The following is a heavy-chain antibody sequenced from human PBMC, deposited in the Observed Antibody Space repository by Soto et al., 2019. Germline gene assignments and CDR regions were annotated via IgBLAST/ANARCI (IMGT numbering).Heavy chain of an antibody. J-gene: IGHJ4*02. CDR3: AKFFSGSYYYGDYFDY. V-gene: IGHV3-23*01. CDR1: GFTFSSYA. CDR2: ISGSGGST. Sequence: HPGGSLRLSCAASGFTFSSYAMSWVRQAPGKGLEWVSAISGSGGSTYYADSVKGRFTISRDNSKNTLYLQMNSLRAEDTAVYYCAKFFSGSYYYGDYFDYWGQGTLVTVSS. D-gene: IGHD1-26*01.